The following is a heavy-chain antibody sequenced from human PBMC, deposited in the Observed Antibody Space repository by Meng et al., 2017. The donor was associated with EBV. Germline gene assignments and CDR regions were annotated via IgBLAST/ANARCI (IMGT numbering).Heavy chain of an antibody. Sequence: QGQLVHSGAEVKKPGASVKVSCKASGSTFTGYYMHWVRQAPGQGLEWMGRINPNSGGTNYAQKFQGRVTMTRDTSISTAYMELSRLRSDDTAVYYCARVGIAVAGTGDYWGQGTLVTVSS. J-gene: IGHJ4*02. D-gene: IGHD6-19*01. V-gene: IGHV1-2*06. CDR2: INPNSGGT. CDR3: ARVGIAVAGTGDY. CDR1: GSTFTGYY.